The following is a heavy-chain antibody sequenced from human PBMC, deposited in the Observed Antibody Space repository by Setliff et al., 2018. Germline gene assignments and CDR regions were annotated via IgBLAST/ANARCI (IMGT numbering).Heavy chain of an antibody. CDR2: ITHTGTTGST. Sequence: SETLSLTCAASGGTFTYYYWTGIRQSPAKGLEWIGEITHTGTTGSTKYNPSLKSRVTMSIDTSKNQFSLMVTSVTAADTAVYYCALGRNVASRLLDSWGQGTLVTVSS. V-gene: IGHV4-34*08. J-gene: IGHJ4*02. CDR3: ALGRNVASRLLDS. D-gene: IGHD6-6*01. CDR1: GGTFTYYY.